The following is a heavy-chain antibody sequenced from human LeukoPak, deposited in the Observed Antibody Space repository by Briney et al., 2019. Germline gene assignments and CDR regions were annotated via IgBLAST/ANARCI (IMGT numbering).Heavy chain of an antibody. Sequence: ASVKVSSKASGYTFTSYYMHWVRQAPGQGLEWMGIINPSGDSTSYAQKFQGRVTMTRDTSTSTVYMDLSSLRSEDTAVYYCARFRTGRAFDIWGQGTMVTVSS. D-gene: IGHD3/OR15-3a*01. V-gene: IGHV1-46*01. J-gene: IGHJ3*02. CDR2: INPSGDST. CDR1: GYTFTSYY. CDR3: ARFRTGRAFDI.